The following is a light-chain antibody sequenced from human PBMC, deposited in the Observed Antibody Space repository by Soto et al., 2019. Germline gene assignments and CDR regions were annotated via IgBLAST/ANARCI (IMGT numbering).Light chain of an antibody. V-gene: IGKV1-12*01. CDR2: AAS. J-gene: IGKJ4*01. CDR1: QGIGSW. Sequence: DIQMTQSPSSVAASVGDRVTITCRASQGIGSWLAWYQQKPGKAPKLLISAASNLECGVPSRFSGSASGTDFTLTISSLQPEDFATYYCQQAYSFPLTFGGGTKVEVK. CDR3: QQAYSFPLT.